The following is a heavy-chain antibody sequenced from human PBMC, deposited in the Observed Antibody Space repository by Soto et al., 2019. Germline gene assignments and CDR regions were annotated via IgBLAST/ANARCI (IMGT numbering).Heavy chain of an antibody. CDR1: GGSISSSSYY. Sequence: SETLSLTCTVSGGSISSSSYYWGWIRQPPGKGLEWIGSIYYSGSTYYNPSLKSRVTISVDTSKNQFSLKLSSVTAADTAVYYCASFNYDFWGGYYPWSYWGQGTLVTVSS. V-gene: IGHV4-39*01. J-gene: IGHJ4*02. CDR3: ASFNYDFWGGYYPWSY. D-gene: IGHD3-3*01. CDR2: IYYSGST.